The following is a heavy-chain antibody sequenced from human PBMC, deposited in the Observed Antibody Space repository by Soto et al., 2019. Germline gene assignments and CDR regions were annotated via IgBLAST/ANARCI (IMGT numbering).Heavy chain of an antibody. CDR2: ISYDGSNK. D-gene: IGHD4-17*01. CDR3: ARAGYGDYVDYYYGMDV. J-gene: IGHJ6*02. Sequence: QVQLVESGGGVVQPGKSLRLSCAASGFTFSSYAMHWVRQAPGKGLEWVAVISYDGSNKYYADSVKGRFTISRDNSKNTLYLQMNSLRAEDTAAYYCARAGYGDYVDYYYGMDVWGQGTTVTVSS. V-gene: IGHV3-30-3*01. CDR1: GFTFSSYA.